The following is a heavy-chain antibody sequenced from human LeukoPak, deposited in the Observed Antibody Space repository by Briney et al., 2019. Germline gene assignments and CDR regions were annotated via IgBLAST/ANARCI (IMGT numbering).Heavy chain of an antibody. CDR3: ARESPPVDSFYI. Sequence: GGSLRLSCAASGFTFSDYYMSWIRQAPGKGLEWVSYVSSSGSTIYYADSVKGRFTISRDNAKNSLYLQMNSLRAEDTAVYYFARESPPVDSFYIWGQGTMVTVSS. D-gene: IGHD3-9*01. CDR1: GFTFSDYY. CDR2: VSSSGSTI. J-gene: IGHJ3*02. V-gene: IGHV3-11*01.